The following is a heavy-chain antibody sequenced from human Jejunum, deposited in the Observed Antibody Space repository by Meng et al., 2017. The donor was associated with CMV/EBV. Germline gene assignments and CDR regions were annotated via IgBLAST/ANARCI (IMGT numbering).Heavy chain of an antibody. Sequence: CKASAYTFTGYQMHWVRQAPGQGLEWVGRINPKNGDTKYAEKFQGRVTMTRDTSITTAYMEVSRLRSDDTALYYCATTYSGRYETSWGQGTLVTVSS. D-gene: IGHD1-26*01. CDR1: AYTFTGYQ. J-gene: IGHJ4*02. CDR2: INPKNGDT. V-gene: IGHV1-2*06. CDR3: ATTYSGRYETS.